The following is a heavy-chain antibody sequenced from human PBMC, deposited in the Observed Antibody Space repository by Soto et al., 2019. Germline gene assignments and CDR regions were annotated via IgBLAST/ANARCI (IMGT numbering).Heavy chain of an antibody. D-gene: IGHD6-19*01. CDR3: AKDRLRYSSGWYYFDY. Sequence: PGGSLRLSCEVSGFNFRVNGVSWVRQAPGKGLEWVSTPGGADGGTYYADSVKGRFTISRDNSKDTLYLQMNNLRAEDTALYYCAKDRLRYSSGWYYFDYWGQGTLVTVSS. CDR2: PGGADGGT. J-gene: IGHJ4*02. V-gene: IGHV3-23*01. CDR1: GFNFRVNG.